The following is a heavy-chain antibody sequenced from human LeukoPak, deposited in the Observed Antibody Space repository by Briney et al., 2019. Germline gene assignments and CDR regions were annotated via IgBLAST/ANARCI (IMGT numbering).Heavy chain of an antibody. CDR2: TRNKANSYTT. Sequence: GGSLRLSCAASGFTFIDHYMDWVRQAPGKGLEWVGRTRNKANSYTTEYAASVKGRFTISRDDSKNSLYLQMNSLKTEDTAVYYCARGVYDDYYYYYYMDFWGKGTTVTVSS. V-gene: IGHV3-72*01. D-gene: IGHD5/OR15-5a*01. CDR1: GFTFIDHY. CDR3: ARGVYDDYYYYYYMDF. J-gene: IGHJ6*03.